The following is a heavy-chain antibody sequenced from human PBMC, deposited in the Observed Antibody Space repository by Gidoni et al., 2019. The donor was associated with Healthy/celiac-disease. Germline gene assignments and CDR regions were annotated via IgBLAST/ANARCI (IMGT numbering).Heavy chain of an antibody. D-gene: IGHD6-6*01. CDR3: GCSYSSSPGWFDP. CDR1: GDSFSSNSAA. CDR2: TYYRSKWYN. V-gene: IGHV6-1*01. J-gene: IGHJ5*02. Sequence: QVQLQQSGPGLLTPSQTLSLTCATSGDSFSSNSAAWNWIRQSPSRGLEWLGRTYYRSKWYNDYAVSVKSRITINPDTSKNQFSLQLNSVTPEDTAVYYCGCSYSSSPGWFDPWGQGTLVTVSS.